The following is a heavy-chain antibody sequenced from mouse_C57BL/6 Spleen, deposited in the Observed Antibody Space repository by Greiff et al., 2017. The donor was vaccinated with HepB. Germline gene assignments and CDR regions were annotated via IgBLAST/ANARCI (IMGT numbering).Heavy chain of an antibody. CDR3: ASPDYGSTSGFAY. D-gene: IGHD1-1*01. CDR1: GFTFTDYY. J-gene: IGHJ3*01. CDR2: VYPYNGGT. V-gene: IGHV1-36*01. Sequence: VQLQQSGPVLVKPGPSVKISCKASGFTFTDYYMHWVKQSHGKSLEWIGLVYPYNGGTSYNQKFKGKATLTVDTSSSTAYMGLNSLTSEDSAVYYCASPDYGSTSGFAYWGQGTLVTVSA.